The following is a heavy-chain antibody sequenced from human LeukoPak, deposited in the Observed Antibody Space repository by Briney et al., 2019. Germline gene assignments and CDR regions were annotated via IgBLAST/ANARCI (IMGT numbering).Heavy chain of an antibody. CDR3: ARDLGLVPPVDYDYLDP. J-gene: IGHJ5*02. CDR2: ISYDGSNK. Sequence: GRSLRLSCAASGFTFSSYAMHWVRQAPGKGLEWVAVISYDGSNKYYADSVKGRFTISRDNAKNTLYLQINSLRAEDTAIYYCARDLGLVPPVDYDYLDPWGQGTLVTVSS. D-gene: IGHD3/OR15-3a*01. V-gene: IGHV3-30-3*01. CDR1: GFTFSSYA.